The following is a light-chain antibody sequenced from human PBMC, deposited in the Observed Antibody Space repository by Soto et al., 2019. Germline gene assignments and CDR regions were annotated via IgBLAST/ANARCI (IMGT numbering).Light chain of an antibody. CDR3: SSYTGSSTLV. CDR1: SSDVRGYNY. Sequence: QSVLTQPASVSGSPGQSITISCTGTSSDVRGYNYVSWYQQHPGKAPTLMIYDVSYRPSGVSNRFSGSKSGNTASLTISGRQAEDEADYYCSSYTGSSTLVFGGGTKLTVL. V-gene: IGLV2-14*01. J-gene: IGLJ2*01. CDR2: DVS.